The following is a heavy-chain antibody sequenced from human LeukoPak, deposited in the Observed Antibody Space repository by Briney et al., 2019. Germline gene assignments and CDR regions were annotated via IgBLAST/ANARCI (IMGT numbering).Heavy chain of an antibody. D-gene: IGHD5-24*01. CDR2: ISVYNDNT. J-gene: IGHJ4*02. CDR3: ARVDGYHSFDY. CDR1: GYIFTSYG. Sequence: GASVKVSCKASGYIFTSYGIAWVRQAPGQGLELMGWISVYNDNTNYAQKLQGRVTMTTDTSTSTAYMELRSLRSDDTAVYYCARVDGYHSFDYWGQGALVTVSS. V-gene: IGHV1-18*01.